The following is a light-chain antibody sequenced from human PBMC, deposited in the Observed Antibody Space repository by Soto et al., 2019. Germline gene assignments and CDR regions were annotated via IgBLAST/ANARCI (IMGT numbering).Light chain of an antibody. V-gene: IGKV2D-29*01. Sequence: DIVMTQTPLSLSVTPGEPASMSCTSSASLLNGDGKTYLYWYLQQPGQPPQLXIYEVSNRFSGVSERFSGSGSGTEFTLEISRVEAEDVGFYYCMQTLQLPITFGQGTRLEIK. CDR2: EVS. CDR1: ASLLNGDGKTY. CDR3: MQTLQLPIT. J-gene: IGKJ5*01.